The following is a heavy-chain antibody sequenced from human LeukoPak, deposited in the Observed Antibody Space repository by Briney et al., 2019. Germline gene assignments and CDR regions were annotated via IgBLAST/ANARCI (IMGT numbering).Heavy chain of an antibody. Sequence: PSETLSLTCTVSGGSISSSSYYWGWIRQPPGKGLEWIGSIYYSGSTYYNPSLKGRVTISVDTSKNQFSLKLSSVTAADTAVYYCASFPKYYDFWSGYYYYGMDVWGQGTTVTVSS. V-gene: IGHV4-39*07. CDR1: GGSISSSSYY. CDR2: IYYSGST. J-gene: IGHJ6*02. D-gene: IGHD3-3*01. CDR3: ASFPKYYDFWSGYYYYGMDV.